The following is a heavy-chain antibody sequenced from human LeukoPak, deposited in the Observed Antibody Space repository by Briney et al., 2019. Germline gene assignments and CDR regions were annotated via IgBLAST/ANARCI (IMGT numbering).Heavy chain of an antibody. J-gene: IGHJ4*02. D-gene: IGHD6-13*01. V-gene: IGHV3-30*02. CDR3: AKGRIAARHIIDY. CDR1: GFAFSSYG. Sequence: GGSLRLSCAASGFAFSSYGMHWVRQAPGKGLEWVAFIRYDGSNKYYADSVKGRFTISRDNSKNTLYLQMNSLRAEDTAVYYCAKGRIAARHIIDYWGQGTLVTVSS. CDR2: IRYDGSNK.